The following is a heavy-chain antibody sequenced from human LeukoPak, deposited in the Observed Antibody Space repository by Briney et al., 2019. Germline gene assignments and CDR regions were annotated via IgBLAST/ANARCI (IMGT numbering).Heavy chain of an antibody. CDR3: ARENRYYYGFYYFDY. D-gene: IGHD3-10*01. J-gene: IGHJ4*02. V-gene: IGHV4-39*07. Sequence: SETLSLTCTVSGGSISSSSYYWGWIRQPPGKGLEWIGSIYYSGSTYYNPSLKSRVTISVDTSKNQFSLKLSSVTAADTAVYYCARENRYYYGFYYFDYWGQGTLVTVSS. CDR1: GGSISSSSYY. CDR2: IYYSGST.